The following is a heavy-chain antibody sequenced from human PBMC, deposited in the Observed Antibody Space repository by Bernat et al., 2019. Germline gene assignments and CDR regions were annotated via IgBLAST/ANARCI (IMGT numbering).Heavy chain of an antibody. CDR1: GFTFSDYY. Sequence: QVQLVVSGGGLVKPGGSLRLSCAASGFTFSDYYMSWICQAPGKGLEWVSYISSSSSYTNFADSVKGRFTISRDNAKNSLYLQMNSLRAEDTAVDYCERERARRPPGTMTAEYCKHWGQGTLVTVS. CDR2: ISSSSSYT. V-gene: IGHV3-11*05. D-gene: IGHD6-13*01. CDR3: ERERARRPPGTMTAEYCKH. J-gene: IGHJ1*01.